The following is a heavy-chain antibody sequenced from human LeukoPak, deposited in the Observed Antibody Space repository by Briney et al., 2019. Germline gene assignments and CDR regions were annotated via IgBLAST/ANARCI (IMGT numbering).Heavy chain of an antibody. CDR1: DGSITNYY. CDR3: ARGLSGDSYGFDY. CDR2: IYYTGST. Sequence: SETLSLTCTVSDGSITNYYWSWLRQPAGKGLESVGRIYYTGSTNYNPFLGSRVTMSVDTSKNQFSLMLSSVTAADTAVYYCARGLSGDSYGFDYWGQGTRVTVSS. V-gene: IGHV4-4*07. J-gene: IGHJ4*02. D-gene: IGHD5-18*01.